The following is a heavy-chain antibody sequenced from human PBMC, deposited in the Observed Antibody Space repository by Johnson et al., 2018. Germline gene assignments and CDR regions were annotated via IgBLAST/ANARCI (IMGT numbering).Heavy chain of an antibody. CDR1: GFTFSSYA. CDR3: AGDGPDYGDCLFDY. V-gene: IGHV3-30-3*01. Sequence: QVQLVESGGGVVQPGRSLRLSCAASGFTFSSYAMHWVRQAPGKGLEWVAVISYDGSNKYYADSVKGRFTISRDNSKNTLYLQMNSLRAEETAVYYCAGDGPDYGDCLFDYWGQGTLVTVSA. CDR2: ISYDGSNK. D-gene: IGHD4-17*01. J-gene: IGHJ4*02.